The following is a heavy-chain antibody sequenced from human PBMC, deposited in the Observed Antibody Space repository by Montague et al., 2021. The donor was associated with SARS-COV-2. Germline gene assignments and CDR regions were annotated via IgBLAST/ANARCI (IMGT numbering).Heavy chain of an antibody. J-gene: IGHJ6*02. V-gene: IGHV4-59*01. D-gene: IGHD3-22*01. CDR2: IYYSGST. CDR1: GGSISIYY. Sequence: SETLSLTCTVSGGSISIYYWSWIRQPPGRGLEWIGYIYYSGSTDYSPSLKSRVTISLDTSKNQFSLKVTSVTAADTAVYYCARGGGYYNYGLDVWGPGTTVTVSS. CDR3: ARGGGYYNYGLDV.